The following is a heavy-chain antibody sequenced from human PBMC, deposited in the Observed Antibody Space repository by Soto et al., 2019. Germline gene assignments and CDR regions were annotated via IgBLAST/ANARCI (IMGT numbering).Heavy chain of an antibody. CDR2: IGTAGDT. J-gene: IGHJ6*03. Sequence: GGSLRLSCAASGFTFSSYDMHWVRQATGKGLEWVSAIGTAGDTYYPGSVKGRFTISRENAKNSLYLQMNSLRAGDTAVYYCARDLRVVRGVFYMDVWGKGTTVTVSS. CDR3: ARDLRVVRGVFYMDV. V-gene: IGHV3-13*01. D-gene: IGHD3-10*01. CDR1: GFTFSSYD.